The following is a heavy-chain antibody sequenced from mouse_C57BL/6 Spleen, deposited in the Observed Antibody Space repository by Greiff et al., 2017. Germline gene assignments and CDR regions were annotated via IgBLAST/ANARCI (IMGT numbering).Heavy chain of an antibody. V-gene: IGHV1-26*01. D-gene: IGHD1-1*01. CDR2: INPNNGGT. Sequence: EVQLQQSGPELVKPGASVKISCKASGYTFTDYYMNWVKQSHGKSLEWIGDINPNNGGTSYNQKFKGKATLTVDKSSSTAYMELRSLTSEDSAVYYCAREYYYGSSGLGYFDYWGQGTTLTVSS. CDR3: AREYYYGSSGLGYFDY. CDR1: GYTFTDYY. J-gene: IGHJ2*01.